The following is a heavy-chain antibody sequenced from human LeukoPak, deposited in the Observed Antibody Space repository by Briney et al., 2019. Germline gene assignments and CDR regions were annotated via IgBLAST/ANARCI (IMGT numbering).Heavy chain of an antibody. V-gene: IGHV3-73*01. D-gene: IGHD2-2*01. Sequence: GGSLRLSCAASGFTFSSYAMSWVRQASGKGLEWVGRIRSKANSYATAYAASVKGRFTISRDDSKNTAYLQMNSLKTEDTAVYYCTRNNCSSTSCYDYWGQGTLVTVSS. CDR2: IRSKANSYAT. J-gene: IGHJ4*02. CDR1: GFTFSSYA. CDR3: TRNNCSSTSCYDY.